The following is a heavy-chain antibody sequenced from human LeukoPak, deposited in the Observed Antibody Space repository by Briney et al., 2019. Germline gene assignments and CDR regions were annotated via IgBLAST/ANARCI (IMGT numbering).Heavy chain of an antibody. CDR1: GFTFSSYA. CDR3: AKDRTGYSYGYFLSP. CDR2: ISGSGGST. Sequence: GGSLRLSCAASGFTFSSYAMSWVRQASGKGLEWVSAISGSGGSTYYADSVKGRFTISRDNSKNTLYLQMNSLRAEDTAVYYCAKDRTGYSYGYFLSPWGQGTLVTVSS. J-gene: IGHJ5*02. D-gene: IGHD5-18*01. V-gene: IGHV3-23*01.